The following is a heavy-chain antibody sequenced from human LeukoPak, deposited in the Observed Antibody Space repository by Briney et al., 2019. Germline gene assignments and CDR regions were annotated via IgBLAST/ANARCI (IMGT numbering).Heavy chain of an antibody. CDR1: GYTFTSYY. J-gene: IGHJ4*02. CDR3: ARAYNERYDILTGYYDAFDY. CDR2: INPSGGST. D-gene: IGHD3-9*01. Sequence: GASVTVSCKASGYTFTSYYMHWVRQAPGQGLEWMGIINPSGGSTSYAQKFQGRVTMTRDTSTSTVYMELSSLRSEDTAVYYCARAYNERYDILTGYYDAFDYWGQGTLVTVSS. V-gene: IGHV1-46*01.